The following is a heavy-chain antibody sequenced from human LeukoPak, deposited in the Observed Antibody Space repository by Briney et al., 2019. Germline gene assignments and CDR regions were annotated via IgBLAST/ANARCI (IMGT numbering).Heavy chain of an antibody. CDR3: ARVGSYASPLFLQYYLDY. J-gene: IGHJ4*02. V-gene: IGHV1-18*01. CDR1: GYTFTSYG. D-gene: IGHD2-2*01. Sequence: GASVKVSCKASGYTFTSYGISWVRQAPGQGLEWMGWISAYNGNTNYAQKLQGRVTMTTDTSTSTAYMELRSLRSDDTAVYYCARVGSYASPLFLQYYLDYWGQGTLVTVSS. CDR2: ISAYNGNT.